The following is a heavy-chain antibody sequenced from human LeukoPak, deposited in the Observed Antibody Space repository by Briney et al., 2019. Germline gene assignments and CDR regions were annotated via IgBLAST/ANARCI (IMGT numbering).Heavy chain of an antibody. J-gene: IGHJ4*02. CDR1: GSSFTTYW. CDR3: GRLGDSGSSWPFDY. D-gene: IGHD6-13*01. CDR2: IYPGDSDN. Sequence: KAGAPLQISCKGSGSSFTTYWIGWVRQLPGKGLERMGIIYPGDSDNRYSPSFQGQVTISADKSISTAYLQWSSLKASDTAMYYCGRLGDSGSSWPFDYWGQGTLVTVSS. V-gene: IGHV5-51*01.